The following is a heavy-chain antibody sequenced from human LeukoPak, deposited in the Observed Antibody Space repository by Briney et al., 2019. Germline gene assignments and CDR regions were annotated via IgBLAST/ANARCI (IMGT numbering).Heavy chain of an antibody. CDR2: ISGSGGST. V-gene: IGHV3-23*01. D-gene: IGHD2-15*01. Sequence: GGSLRLSCAASGFTFSSYAMSWVRQAPGKGLEWVSAISGSGGSTYYADSVKGRFTISRDNSKNTLYLQMNSLRAEDTAVYYCAKDLTYFGGSCYDYWGQGTLVTVSS. CDR3: AKDLTYFGGSCYDY. CDR1: GFTFSSYA. J-gene: IGHJ4*02.